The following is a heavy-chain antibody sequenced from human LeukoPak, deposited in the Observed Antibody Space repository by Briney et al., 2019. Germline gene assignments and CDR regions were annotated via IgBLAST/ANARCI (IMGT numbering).Heavy chain of an antibody. CDR1: GGSISSHY. CDR2: IYYSGST. Sequence: PSETLSLTCTVSGGSISSHYWSWIRQPPGKGLEWIGYIYYSGSTNYNPSLKSRVTISLDTSKIHFSLKLSSVTAADTAVYYCAREADYYGSGTHGGFDIWGQGTMVTVSS. D-gene: IGHD3-10*01. V-gene: IGHV4-59*11. CDR3: AREADYYGSGTHGGFDI. J-gene: IGHJ3*02.